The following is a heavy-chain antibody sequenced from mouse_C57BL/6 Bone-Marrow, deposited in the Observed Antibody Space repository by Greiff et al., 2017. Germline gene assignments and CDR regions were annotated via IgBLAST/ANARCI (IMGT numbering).Heavy chain of an antibody. D-gene: IGHD2-13*01. CDR3: ARERLAGFDY. V-gene: IGHV1-82*01. CDR1: GYAFSSSW. CDR2: IYPGDGDT. Sequence: VQLQQSGPELVKPGASVKISCKASGYAFSSSWMNWVKQRPGKGLEGIGRIYPGDGDTNYNGKFKGKATLTADKSSSTAYMQLSSLTSEDSAVYFCARERLAGFDYWGQGTTLTVSS. J-gene: IGHJ2*01.